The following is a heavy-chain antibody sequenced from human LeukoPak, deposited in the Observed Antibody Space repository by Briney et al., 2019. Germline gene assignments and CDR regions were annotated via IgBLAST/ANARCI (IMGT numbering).Heavy chain of an antibody. CDR1: GFAFNNYA. J-gene: IGHJ4*02. D-gene: IGHD3-10*01. V-gene: IGHV3-30*03. CDR2: ISYDGTNK. CDR3: ATAPNKYGSRLDY. Sequence: GGSLRLSCAASGFAFNNYAMHWVRQAPGKGLEWVSVISYDGTNKYYADSVKGRFTISRDNSKNTLYLQMNSLRAEDTAMYYCATAPNKYGSRLDYWGQGTLVTVSS.